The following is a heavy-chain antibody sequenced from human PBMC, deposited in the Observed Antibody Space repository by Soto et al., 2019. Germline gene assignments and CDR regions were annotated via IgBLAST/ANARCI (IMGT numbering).Heavy chain of an antibody. CDR2: VSPENRNA. CDR3: EVTTGY. J-gene: IGHJ4*02. D-gene: IGHD4-4*01. Sequence: SVKLCCKASGYTFADYDINWVRQAPGQGLEYMGWVSPENRNAGYAPQFRGRVSMTADTSINTVYLELTTLTYEDTAAYYCEVTTGYWGQGTMVTVSS. V-gene: IGHV1-8*01. CDR1: GYTFADYD.